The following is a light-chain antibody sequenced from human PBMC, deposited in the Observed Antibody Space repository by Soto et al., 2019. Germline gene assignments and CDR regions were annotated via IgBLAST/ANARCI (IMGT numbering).Light chain of an antibody. CDR2: DVS. CDR3: VSYTTGTSDV. Sequence: QSVMTQPAAVSGSPGQPITISCTGTSSDVGGYTYVSWYQQHPGKAPKLMIYDVSNRPSGVSNRFSGSKSGNTASLTISGLQAEDEADYYCVSYTTGTSDVYGPAINVTVL. V-gene: IGLV2-14*01. J-gene: IGLJ1*01. CDR1: SSDVGGYTY.